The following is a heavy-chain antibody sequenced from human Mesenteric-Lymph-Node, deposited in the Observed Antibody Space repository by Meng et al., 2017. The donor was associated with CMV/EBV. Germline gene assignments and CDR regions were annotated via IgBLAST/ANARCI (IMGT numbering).Heavy chain of an antibody. CDR1: GGSISSGGYF. V-gene: IGHV4-30-4*06. J-gene: IGHJ6*02. CDR3: ARDLRSLVPYGMDV. D-gene: IGHD3-10*01. Sequence: SGGSISSGGYFWSWIRQHPGKGLEYIGYIYYSGSTYYNPSLKSRVTISVDTSKNQFSLKLSSVTAADTAVYYCARDLRSLVPYGMDVWGQGTMVTVSS. CDR2: IYYSGST.